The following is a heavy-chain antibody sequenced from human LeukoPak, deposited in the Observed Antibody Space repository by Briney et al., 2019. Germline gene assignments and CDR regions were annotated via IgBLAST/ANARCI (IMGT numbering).Heavy chain of an antibody. CDR1: GGSISNYY. V-gene: IGHV4-59*01. D-gene: IGHD3-16*01. CDR3: AKGGTYYYYGMDV. CDR2: IFYTGNT. Sequence: SETLSLTCTVSGGSISNYYWSWIRQPPGKGLEWIGYIFYTGNTNYSPSLNSRVTISVDTSKNQFSLRLSSVTAADTAVYYRAKGGTYYYYGMDVWGKGTTVTVSS. J-gene: IGHJ6*04.